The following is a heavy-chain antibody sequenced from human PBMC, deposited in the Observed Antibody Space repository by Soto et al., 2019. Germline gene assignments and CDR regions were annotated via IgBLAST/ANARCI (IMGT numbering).Heavy chain of an antibody. J-gene: IGHJ4*02. V-gene: IGHV1-2*02. D-gene: IGHD5-12*01. CDR3: ARVSVDVPE. CDR2: IDPKSGGT. Sequence: QLVQSGAEVKKPGASVKVSCKTSGPTFIAYYIHWVRQATGQGLEWMGWIDPKSGGTTYEQKFLGRVTMPRDESINTAYMELNRLTSDDTAVYYCARVSVDVPEWGQGTLLTVSS. CDR1: GPTFIAYY.